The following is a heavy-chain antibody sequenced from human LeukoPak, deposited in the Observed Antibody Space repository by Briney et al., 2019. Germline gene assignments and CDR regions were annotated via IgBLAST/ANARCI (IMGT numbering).Heavy chain of an antibody. CDR3: ATSLGPLTEY. V-gene: IGHV3-21*01. J-gene: IGHJ4*02. Sequence: PXXSLRLSSAASGFTFSYYSMNWVRQAPGKGLEWVSSISSSSNYIYYADSVKGRFTISRDNAKNTLYLQMNSLRAEDTAVYYCATSLGPLTEYWGQGTLVTVSS. CDR1: GFTFSYYS. CDR2: ISSSSNYI. D-gene: IGHD7-27*01.